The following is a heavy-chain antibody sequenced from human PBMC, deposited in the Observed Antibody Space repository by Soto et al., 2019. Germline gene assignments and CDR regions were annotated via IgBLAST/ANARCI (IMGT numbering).Heavy chain of an antibody. CDR1: GGSISSGGYS. D-gene: IGHD2-2*01. Sequence: PSETLSLTCAVSGGSISSGGYSWSWIRQPPGKGLEWIGYIYHSGSTYYNPSLKSRVTISVDRSKNQYYLKLNSVTAADTAVYYCAGRQYLASFDSWSQGTLVTVSS. V-gene: IGHV4-30-2*01. J-gene: IGHJ4*02. CDR2: IYHSGST. CDR3: AGRQYLASFDS.